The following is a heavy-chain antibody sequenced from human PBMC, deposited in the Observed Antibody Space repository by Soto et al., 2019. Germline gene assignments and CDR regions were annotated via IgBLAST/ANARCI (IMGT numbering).Heavy chain of an antibody. CDR3: ATERWEDAFDI. CDR1: GYTFTSYD. J-gene: IGHJ3*02. V-gene: IGHV1-8*01. Sequence: QEQLVQSGAEVKTPGASVKVSCKASGYTFTSYDITWVRQATGQGLEWMGWMNPNSGNTGYAQKFQGRVTMTRNTSIGTAYVELSSLRSEDTAVYYCATERWEDAFDIWGQGTMVTVSS. CDR2: MNPNSGNT. D-gene: IGHD1-26*01.